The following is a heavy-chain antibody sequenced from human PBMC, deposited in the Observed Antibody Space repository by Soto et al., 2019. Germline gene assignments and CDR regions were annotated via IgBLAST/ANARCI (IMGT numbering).Heavy chain of an antibody. CDR2: IYNSGST. CDR1: GGSISSDY. V-gene: IGHV4-59*08. J-gene: IGHJ5*02. CDR3: ATRGTRSWYSA. Sequence: SETLSLTCTVSGGSISSDYWSWIRQPPGKGLEWIGYIYNSGSTNYNPSLKSRVTISVDTSKNQFSLKVSSVTAADTAVYYCATRGTRSWYSAWGQGTLVTVSS. D-gene: IGHD6-13*01.